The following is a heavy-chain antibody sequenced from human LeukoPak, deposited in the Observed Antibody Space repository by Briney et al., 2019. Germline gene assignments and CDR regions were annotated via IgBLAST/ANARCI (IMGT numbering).Heavy chain of an antibody. Sequence: SETLSLTCTVSGGSISSSSYYWGWIRQPPGRGLEWIRSIYYSGSTYYNPSLKSRVTISVDTSKNQFSLKLSSVTAADTAVYYCARDQSVTMIVVVSHDAFDIWGQGTMVTVSS. D-gene: IGHD3-22*01. CDR2: IYYSGST. CDR1: GGSISSSSYY. V-gene: IGHV4-39*07. J-gene: IGHJ3*02. CDR3: ARDQSVTMIVVVSHDAFDI.